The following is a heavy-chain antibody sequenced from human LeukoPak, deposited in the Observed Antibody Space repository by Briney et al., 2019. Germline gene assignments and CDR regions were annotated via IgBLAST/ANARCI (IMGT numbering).Heavy chain of an antibody. CDR3: TREEYQQYYYGMDV. J-gene: IGHJ6*02. D-gene: IGHD2-2*01. CDR1: GFTFGDYA. CDR2: IRSKAYGGTT. V-gene: IGHV3-49*04. Sequence: GRSLRLSCTASGFTFGDYAMSWVRQAPGKGPEWVSFIRSKAYGGTTEYAASVKGRFTISRDDSKSIAYLQMNSLKTEDTAVYYCTREEYQQYYYGMDVWGQGTTVTVSS.